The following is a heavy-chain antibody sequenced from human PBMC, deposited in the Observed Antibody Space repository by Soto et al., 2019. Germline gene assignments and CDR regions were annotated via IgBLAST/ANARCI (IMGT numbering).Heavy chain of an antibody. CDR1: GGSFSGYY. D-gene: IGHD2-2*01. CDR2: INHSGST. V-gene: IGHV4-34*01. CDR3: ARGQVVVVPAAIYYYYYMDV. J-gene: IGHJ6*03. Sequence: SETLSLTCAVYGGSFSGYYWSWIRQPPGKGLEWIGEINHSGSTNYNPSLKSRFTISVDTSKNQFSLKLSSVTAADTAVYYCARGQVVVVPAAIYYYYYMDVWGKGTTVTVSS.